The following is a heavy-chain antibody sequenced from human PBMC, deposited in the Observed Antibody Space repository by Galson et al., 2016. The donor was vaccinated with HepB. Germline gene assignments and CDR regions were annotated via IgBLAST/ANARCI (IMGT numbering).Heavy chain of an antibody. Sequence: QSGAEVKKPGESLKISCQGFGYIFPNYWVGWVRQMPGKGLEWMGIIDPRDSDTKYSPSFQGQVNMSADKSINTTYLQWNSLKASDTAIYYCARLFGYPSKMWFAPWGQGTPVTVSS. CDR2: IDPRDSDT. D-gene: IGHD3-16*02. CDR3: ARLFGYPSKMWFAP. V-gene: IGHV5-51*01. CDR1: GYIFPNYW. J-gene: IGHJ5*02.